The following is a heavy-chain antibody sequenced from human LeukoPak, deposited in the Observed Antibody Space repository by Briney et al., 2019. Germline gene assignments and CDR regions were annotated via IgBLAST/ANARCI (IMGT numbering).Heavy chain of an antibody. CDR3: ARRTSNPVGAIDY. J-gene: IGHJ4*02. Sequence: PSETLSLTCTVSGGSISISNYYWGWLRHPPGRGLEWIGSISYSGTYYNPSLKSRLTISVDTSKNHFSLNLRSVTAADTAVYYCARRTSNPVGAIDYWGQGTLVTVSS. D-gene: IGHD1-26*01. CDR2: ISYSGT. CDR1: GGSISISNYY. V-gene: IGHV4-39*01.